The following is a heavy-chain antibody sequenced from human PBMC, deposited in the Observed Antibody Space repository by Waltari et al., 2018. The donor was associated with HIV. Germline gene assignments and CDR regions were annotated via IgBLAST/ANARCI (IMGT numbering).Heavy chain of an antibody. D-gene: IGHD5-18*01. CDR3: ARARELISHSDVGYRYDYPLDS. V-gene: IGHV3-30*07. J-gene: IGHJ4*02. Sequence: QVQLVESGGGVVQPGRSLQLSCGTSCFTFHSFPLHRARQAPGKGREWVAVISNDGNDKNYADAVKGRFTISRDQSKKTLFLQMNSLRDEDTAVYFCARARELISHSDVGYRYDYPLDSWGQGTPVTVSS. CDR1: CFTFHSFP. CDR2: ISNDGNDK.